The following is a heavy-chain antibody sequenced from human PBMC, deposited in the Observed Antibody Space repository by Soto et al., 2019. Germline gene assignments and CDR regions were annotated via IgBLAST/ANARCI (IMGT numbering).Heavy chain of an antibody. V-gene: IGHV4-34*01. J-gene: IGHJ4*02. CDR2: INHGPTT. CDR3: ARGPNYSETIGYFYFDT. CDR1: GASLSGYY. D-gene: IGHD3-22*01. Sequence: PSETLSLTCAVYGASLSGYYFSWIRQSPGKGLEWIGEINHGPTTNYNPSLKSRVAISVDASKNLFSLKVNSVTAADTAVYYCARGPNYSETIGYFYFDTWGKGILVTVS.